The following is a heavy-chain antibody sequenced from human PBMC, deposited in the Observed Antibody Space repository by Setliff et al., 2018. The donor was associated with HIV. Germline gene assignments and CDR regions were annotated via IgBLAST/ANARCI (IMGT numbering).Heavy chain of an antibody. CDR1: GFTFNSYW. CDR3: ARGGFNRAFDI. V-gene: IGHV3-74*01. D-gene: IGHD2-15*01. J-gene: IGHJ3*02. CDR2: VNNDGTDT. Sequence: GGSLRLSCVASGFTFNSYWMYWVRQAPGKGLVCVSRVNNDGTDTIYADSVKGRFTISRDNAKSTVYLQMGSLSADDTAVYYCARGGFNRAFDIWGQGTMVTVSS.